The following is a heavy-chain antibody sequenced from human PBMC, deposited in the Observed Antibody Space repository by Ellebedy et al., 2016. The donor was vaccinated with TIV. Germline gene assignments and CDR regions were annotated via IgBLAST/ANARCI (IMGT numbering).Heavy chain of an antibody. Sequence: MPSETLSLTCTVSGGSISSSSYYWGWIRQPPGKGLEWIGSIYYSGSTYYNPFLKSRVTISVDTSKNQFSLKLSSVTAADTAVYYCASGGFTMIVVVRPNVDWYFDLWGRGTLVTVSS. J-gene: IGHJ2*01. D-gene: IGHD3-22*01. CDR3: ASGGFTMIVVVRPNVDWYFDL. CDR1: GGSISSSSYY. V-gene: IGHV4-39*01. CDR2: IYYSGST.